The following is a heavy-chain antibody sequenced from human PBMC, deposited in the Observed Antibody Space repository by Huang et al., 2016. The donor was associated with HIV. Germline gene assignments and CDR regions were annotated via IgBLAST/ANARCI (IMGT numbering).Heavy chain of an antibody. D-gene: IGHD3-22*01. CDR2: INPITGGT. J-gene: IGHJ4*02. Sequence: QVQLVQSGAEVKKPGAAVRVSCRASGYAFSTYYLHWIRQAPGQGLEWMGWINPITGGTHSAQRLQDRGTLTRDTSISTAYMELRRLKSDDTAVYFCARDWYTHYSDVTSYYPEIWGQGTLVTVSS. CDR3: ARDWYTHYSDVTSYYPEI. V-gene: IGHV1-2*02. CDR1: GYAFSTYY.